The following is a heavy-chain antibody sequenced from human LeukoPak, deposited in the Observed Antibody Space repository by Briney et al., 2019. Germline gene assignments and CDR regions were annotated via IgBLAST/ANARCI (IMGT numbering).Heavy chain of an antibody. CDR2: ISGSGGST. CDR1: GFTFSSYA. Sequence: PGGSLRLSCAASGFTFSSYAMSWVRQAPGKGLEWVSAISGSGGSTYYADSVKGRFTISRDNSKNTLYLQMNSLRAEDTAVYYCAKVYDSSGYYYATSELTRYHSDYWGQGTLVTVSS. D-gene: IGHD3-22*01. CDR3: AKVYDSSGYYYATSELTRYHSDY. J-gene: IGHJ4*02. V-gene: IGHV3-23*01.